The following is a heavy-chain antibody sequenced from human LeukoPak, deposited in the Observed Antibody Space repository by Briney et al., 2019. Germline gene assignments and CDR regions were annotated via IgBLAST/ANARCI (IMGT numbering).Heavy chain of an antibody. J-gene: IGHJ3*02. D-gene: IGHD3-22*01. V-gene: IGHV3-23*01. CDR2: ISGSGGST. CDR1: GFTFSSYA. CDR3: AKSINYYYDSSGYYRAFDI. Sequence: QPGGSLRLSCAASGFTFSSYAMSWVRQAPGKGLEWVSAISGSGGSTYYADSVKGRFTISRDNSKNTLYLQMNSLRAEDTAVYYCAKSINYYYDSSGYYRAFDIWGQGTMVTVSS.